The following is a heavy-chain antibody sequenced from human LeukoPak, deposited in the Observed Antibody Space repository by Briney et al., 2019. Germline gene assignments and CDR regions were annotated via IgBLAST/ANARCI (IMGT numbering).Heavy chain of an antibody. CDR1: GFTFSSYW. D-gene: IGHD6-13*01. CDR2: IWYDGSKK. CDR3: VRDRGGVAAAGTVGHGDS. J-gene: IGHJ4*02. Sequence: GGSLRLSCAASGFTFSSYWMHWVRQAPGKGLEWVAVIWYDGSKKYYGDSVQGRFTISRDNSKNTLYLQMDSLRAEDTAVYYCVRDRGGVAAAGTVGHGDSWGQGTLVTVSS. V-gene: IGHV3-33*08.